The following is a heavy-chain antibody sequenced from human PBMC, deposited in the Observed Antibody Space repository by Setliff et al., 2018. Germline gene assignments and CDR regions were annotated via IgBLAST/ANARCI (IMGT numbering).Heavy chain of an antibody. Sequence: SETLSLTCTVSGGSISNYYWSWIRQPAGKGLEWIGRIYTSGSTNYNPSLKSRVTMSVDTSKNQFSLTLSSVTAADTAVYYCARKGISALSGAFGMWGQGTMVTVSS. CDR1: GGSISNYY. V-gene: IGHV4-4*07. CDR2: IYTSGST. CDR3: ARKGISALSGAFGM. D-gene: IGHD1-26*01. J-gene: IGHJ3*02.